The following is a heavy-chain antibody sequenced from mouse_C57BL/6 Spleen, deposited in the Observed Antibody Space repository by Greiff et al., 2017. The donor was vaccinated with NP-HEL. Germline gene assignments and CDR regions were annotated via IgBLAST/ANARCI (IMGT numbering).Heavy chain of an antibody. V-gene: IGHV1-78*01. J-gene: IGHJ3*01. D-gene: IGHD1-1*01. CDR3: ARESLFTTGFAY. CDR2: IYPRDGST. Sequence: VQLVESDAELVKPGASVKISCKVSGYTFTDHTIHWMKQRPEQGLEWIGYIYPRDGSTKYNEKFKGKATLHADKSSSTAYMQLNSLTSEDDAVYGCARESLFTTGFAYWGQGTLVTVSA. CDR1: GYTFTDHT.